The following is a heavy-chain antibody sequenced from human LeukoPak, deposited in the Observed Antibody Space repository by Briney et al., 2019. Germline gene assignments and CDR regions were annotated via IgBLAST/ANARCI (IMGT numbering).Heavy chain of an antibody. Sequence: GGSLRLSCAASGFTFSSHYMNWVRQAPGKGLVWVSRINPDGSSTSYADSVKGRFTISRDNAKNTLNLQMNSLSPEDTAVYYCTSHGLSPHDNWVQGPLVTVSS. CDR1: GFTFSSHY. J-gene: IGHJ4*02. D-gene: IGHD3-22*01. CDR2: INPDGSST. V-gene: IGHV3-74*01. CDR3: TSHGLSPHDN.